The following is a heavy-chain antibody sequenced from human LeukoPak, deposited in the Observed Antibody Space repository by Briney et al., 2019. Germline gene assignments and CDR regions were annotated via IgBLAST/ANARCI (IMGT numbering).Heavy chain of an antibody. Sequence: GGSVKVSCKVSGYTLTELSMHWVRQAPGKGLEWMGGFDPEDGETIYAQKFQGRVTMTEDTSTDTAYMELSSLRSEDTAVYYCASYYGDYVNFDYWGQGTLVTVSS. CDR1: GYTLTELS. V-gene: IGHV1-24*01. J-gene: IGHJ4*02. CDR3: ASYYGDYVNFDY. D-gene: IGHD4-17*01. CDR2: FDPEDGET.